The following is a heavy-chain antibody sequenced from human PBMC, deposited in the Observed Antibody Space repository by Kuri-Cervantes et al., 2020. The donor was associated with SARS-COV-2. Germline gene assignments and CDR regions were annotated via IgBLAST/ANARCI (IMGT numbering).Heavy chain of an antibody. Sequence: LTCAASGFTFSSYSMNWVRQAPGKGLEWVSSISSSSSYIYYADSVKGRFTISRDNAKNSLYLQMNSLRAEDTALYYCAKDMKERTDAFDIWGQGTMVTVSS. CDR2: ISSSSSYI. J-gene: IGHJ3*02. D-gene: IGHD3-16*01. CDR1: GFTFSSYS. V-gene: IGHV3-21*04. CDR3: AKDMKERTDAFDI.